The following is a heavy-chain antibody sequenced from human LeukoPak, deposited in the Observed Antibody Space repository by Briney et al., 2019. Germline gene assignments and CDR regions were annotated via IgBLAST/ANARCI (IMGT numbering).Heavy chain of an antibody. CDR3: ARQYYDFWSGYIERYYYYYGMDV. D-gene: IGHD3-3*01. Sequence: ASVKVSCKASGYTFTSYGISWVRQAPGQGLEWMGWINPNSGGTNYAQKFQGRVTMTRDTSISTAYMELSRLRSDDTAVYYCARQYYDFWSGYIERYYYYYGMDVWGQGTTVTISS. CDR1: GYTFTSYG. J-gene: IGHJ6*02. CDR2: INPNSGGT. V-gene: IGHV1-2*02.